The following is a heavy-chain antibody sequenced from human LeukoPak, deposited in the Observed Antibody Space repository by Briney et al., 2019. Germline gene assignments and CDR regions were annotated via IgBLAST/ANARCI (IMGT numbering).Heavy chain of an antibody. V-gene: IGHV3-30*02. J-gene: IGHJ4*02. D-gene: IGHD5-18*01. Sequence: GGSLRLSCAASGLPYSSYDIHWVRQAPGKGLEWVAFIRYDGSIKYYADSVKGRFTISRDNSKNTLYLQMSSLRAEDTAVFYCAKGLGRYNYGYYFDYWAQGTLVGVSS. CDR3: AKGLGRYNYGYYFDY. CDR1: GLPYSSYD. CDR2: IRYDGSIK.